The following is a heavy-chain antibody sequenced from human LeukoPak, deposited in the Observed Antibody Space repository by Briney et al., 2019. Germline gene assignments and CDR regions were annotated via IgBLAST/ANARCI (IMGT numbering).Heavy chain of an antibody. CDR3: ARDGHCSSTTCAQFDY. CDR2: INPHSGDT. V-gene: IGHV1-2*02. D-gene: IGHD2-2*01. J-gene: IGHJ4*02. Sequence: ASVKDSCKASGYTFTGYYIHWVRQAPGQGLEWMGWINPHSGDTNYAQKFQGRVTMTRDTSISTAYMELTRLRSDDTALYYCARDGHCSSTTCAQFDYWGQGTLVTVSS. CDR1: GYTFTGYY.